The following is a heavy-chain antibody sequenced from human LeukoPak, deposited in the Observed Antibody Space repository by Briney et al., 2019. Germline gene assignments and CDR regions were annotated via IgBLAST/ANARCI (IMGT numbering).Heavy chain of an antibody. CDR1: GYTITGYY. Sequence: ASVKVSCKASGYTITGYYMHWVRQAPGQGLEWMGWINPNSGGTNYAQKFQGRVTMTRDTSISTAYMELSRLRSDDTAVYYCASDGNDGSGSYPWFDPWGQGTLVTVSS. V-gene: IGHV1-2*02. CDR2: INPNSGGT. CDR3: ASDGNDGSGSYPWFDP. D-gene: IGHD3-10*01. J-gene: IGHJ5*02.